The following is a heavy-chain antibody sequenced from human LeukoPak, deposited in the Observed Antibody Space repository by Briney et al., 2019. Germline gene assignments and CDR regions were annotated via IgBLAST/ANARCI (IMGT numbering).Heavy chain of an antibody. CDR3: ARDCRGGDCYSRAFDI. Sequence: GGSLRLSCAASEFTVSSNYMSWVRQAPGKGLEWVSVIYSGGSTYYADTVKGRFTISRDNSKNTLYLQMNTLRAEDTAVYYCARDCRGGDCYSRAFDIWGQGTMVTVSS. CDR1: EFTVSSNY. J-gene: IGHJ3*02. CDR2: IYSGGST. D-gene: IGHD2-21*02. V-gene: IGHV3-53*01.